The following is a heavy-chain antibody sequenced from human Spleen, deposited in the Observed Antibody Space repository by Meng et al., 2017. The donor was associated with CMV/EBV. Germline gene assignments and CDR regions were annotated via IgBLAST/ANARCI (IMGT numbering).Heavy chain of an antibody. V-gene: IGHV3-7*03. CDR2: IKQDGSEK. Sequence: GESLKISCAASGFTFSSHWMSWVRQAPGKGLEWVANIKQDGSEKYYVDSVKGRFTISRDNAKNSLYLQMNSLKTEDTAVYYCTTDTLGYCSGGSCPDYWGQGTLVTVSS. CDR1: GFTFSSHW. J-gene: IGHJ4*02. CDR3: TTDTLGYCSGGSCPDY. D-gene: IGHD2-15*01.